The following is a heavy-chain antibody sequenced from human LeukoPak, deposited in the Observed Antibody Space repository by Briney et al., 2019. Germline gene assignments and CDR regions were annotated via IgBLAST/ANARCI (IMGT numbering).Heavy chain of an antibody. Sequence: PSETLSLTCTVSGGSISSYYWSWIRQPPGKGLEWIGYIYYSGSTNYNPSLKSRVTISVDTSKNQFSLKLSSVTAADTAVYYCARSMYPNAYYYDSSGLHYWGQGTLVTVSS. J-gene: IGHJ4*02. D-gene: IGHD3-22*01. CDR3: ARSMYPNAYYYDSSGLHY. V-gene: IGHV4-59*08. CDR1: GGSISSYY. CDR2: IYYSGST.